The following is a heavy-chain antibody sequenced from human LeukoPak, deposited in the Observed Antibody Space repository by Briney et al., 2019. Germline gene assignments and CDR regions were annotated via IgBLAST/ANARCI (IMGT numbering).Heavy chain of an antibody. CDR3: ARARRYYDSSDPFDY. CDR2: INHSGST. Sequence: KSSETLSLTCAVYGGSFSGYYWSWIRQPPGKGLEWIGEINHSGSTNYNPSLKSRVTISVDTSKNQFSLKLSSVTAADTAVYYCARARRYYDSSDPFDYWGQGTLDTVTS. D-gene: IGHD3-22*01. J-gene: IGHJ4*02. V-gene: IGHV4-34*01. CDR1: GGSFSGYY.